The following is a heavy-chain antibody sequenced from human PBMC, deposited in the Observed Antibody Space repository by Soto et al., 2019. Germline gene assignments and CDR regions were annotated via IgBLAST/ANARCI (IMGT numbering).Heavy chain of an antibody. CDR2: INPLYNTP. V-gene: IGHV1-69*12. Sequence: VQLTQSETQWKQPGSSMKVSCQTSGAMFNYHSINWVRQAPGLGLEWLGGINPLYNTPSYAPKCQGRVTITADDATKTVFLEMTSPRSDDSAVYFCARDQGGSLFFNWFDIWGQGTLITVSP. J-gene: IGHJ5*02. CDR1: GAMFNYHS. CDR3: ARDQGGSLFFNWFDI. D-gene: IGHD1-26*01.